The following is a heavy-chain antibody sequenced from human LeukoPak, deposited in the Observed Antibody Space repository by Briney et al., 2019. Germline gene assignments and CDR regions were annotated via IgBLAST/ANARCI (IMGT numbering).Heavy chain of an antibody. CDR2: IYYSGST. D-gene: IGHD6-6*01. CDR1: GGSISSSGYY. V-gene: IGHV4-39*07. Sequence: SEPLSLTCTVSGGSISSSGYYWGWIRQPPGKGLEWIGSIYYSGSTYYNPSLKSRVTISVDTSKNQFSLKLSSVTAADTAVYYCARDGSYSSSSGVSGYWGQGTLVTVSS. CDR3: ARDGSYSSSSGVSGY. J-gene: IGHJ4*02.